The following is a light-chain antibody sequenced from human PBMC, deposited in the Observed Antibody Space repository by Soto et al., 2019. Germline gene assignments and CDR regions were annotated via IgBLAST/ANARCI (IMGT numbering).Light chain of an antibody. Sequence: QSVLTQPASVSGSPGQSXTISCTGTSSDIANYNLVSWYQQHPGKAPKLMIYEVTKRPSGVSNRFSGSKSGNTASLTISGLQAEDEADYYCCSYAGSDTYVFATGTKVTVL. CDR2: EVT. CDR1: SSDIANYNL. CDR3: CSYAGSDTYV. V-gene: IGLV2-23*02. J-gene: IGLJ1*01.